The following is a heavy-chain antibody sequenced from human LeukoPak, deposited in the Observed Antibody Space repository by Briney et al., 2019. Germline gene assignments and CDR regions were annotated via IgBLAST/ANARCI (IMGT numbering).Heavy chain of an antibody. J-gene: IGHJ4*02. CDR1: GFTFSSYG. Sequence: GRSLRLSCAASGFTFSSYGMHWVRQAPGKGLEWVAVISYDGSNKYYADSVKGRFTISRDNSKNTLYLQMNSLRAEDTAVYYCARDRGTRGYSYGYFYYWGQGTLVTVSS. CDR2: ISYDGSNK. D-gene: IGHD5-18*01. V-gene: IGHV3-30*03. CDR3: ARDRGTRGYSYGYFYY.